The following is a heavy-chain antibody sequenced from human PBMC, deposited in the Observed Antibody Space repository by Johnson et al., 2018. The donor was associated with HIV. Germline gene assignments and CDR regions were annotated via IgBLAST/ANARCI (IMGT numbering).Heavy chain of an antibody. CDR2: ISYDGSNK. D-gene: IGHD4-17*01. Sequence: QMLLVESGGGVVQPGRSLRLSCAASGLSFCSHDMHWVRQAPGKGLVWVAVISYDGSNKYYADPVKGRFTISNDNSKNKLNLQMNLLRAEDTAVYYCAKLPVRCGDFDDAFNIWGQGTMVTVSS. CDR1: GLSFCSHD. J-gene: IGHJ3*02. V-gene: IGHV3-30*18. CDR3: AKLPVRCGDFDDAFNI.